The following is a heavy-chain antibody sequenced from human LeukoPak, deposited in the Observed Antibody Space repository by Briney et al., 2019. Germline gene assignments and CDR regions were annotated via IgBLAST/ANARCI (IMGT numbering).Heavy chain of an antibody. V-gene: IGHV3-21*01. CDR2: ISSSSSYI. CDR1: GFTFSSYS. Sequence: GGSLRLSRAASGFTFSSYSMNWVRRAPGKGLEWVSAISSSSSYIYYADSVKGRFTISRDNAKNSLYLQMNSLRAEDTAVYYCARGGFEKQWLPPHYWGQGTLVTVSS. J-gene: IGHJ4*02. D-gene: IGHD6-19*01. CDR3: ARGGFEKQWLPPHY.